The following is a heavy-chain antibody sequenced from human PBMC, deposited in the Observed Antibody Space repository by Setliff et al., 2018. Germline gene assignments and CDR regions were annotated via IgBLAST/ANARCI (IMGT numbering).Heavy chain of an antibody. D-gene: IGHD3-3*01. V-gene: IGHV4-39*01. CDR2: IYHSGST. CDR1: GGSINSGVYY. J-gene: IGHJ6*03. CDR3: VRMSGFLYMDV. Sequence: PSETLSLTCTVSGGSINSGVYYWGWIRQPPGKGREWIGRIYHSGSTYYIPSLKSRVTISVDTAQNQFSLRLTSVTAADTAVYYCVRMSGFLYMDVWGKGTTVTVSS.